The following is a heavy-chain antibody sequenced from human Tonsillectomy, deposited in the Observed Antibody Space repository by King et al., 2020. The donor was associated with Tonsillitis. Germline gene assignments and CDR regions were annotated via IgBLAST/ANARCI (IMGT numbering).Heavy chain of an antibody. J-gene: IGHJ6*02. V-gene: IGHV4-4*07. CDR1: DDSISSYY. CDR3: ARHAFSYFGMDV. Sequence: VQLQESGPGLVKPSETLSLTCSVSDDSISSYYWSWVRLPAGKGLEWIGRVYSSGSTNYSPSLGGRVTVSVDASKNEVSLKLRSVTAADTAVYYCARHAFSYFGMDVWGQGTTVTVSS. D-gene: IGHD2/OR15-2a*01. CDR2: VYSSGST.